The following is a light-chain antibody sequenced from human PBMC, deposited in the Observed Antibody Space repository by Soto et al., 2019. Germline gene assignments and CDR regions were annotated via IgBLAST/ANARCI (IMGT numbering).Light chain of an antibody. CDR3: QQYGSSPYT. CDR2: GAS. J-gene: IGKJ2*01. V-gene: IGKV3-20*01. Sequence: IVLTQSPGILSLSPGERATLSCRASQSVTKNFLAWYQQKPGQAPRLLIYGASSRPGGIPDRFSGSGPGTDFTLTIPRLEPEDFAVYYCQQYGSSPYTFGQGTKVDIK. CDR1: QSVTKNF.